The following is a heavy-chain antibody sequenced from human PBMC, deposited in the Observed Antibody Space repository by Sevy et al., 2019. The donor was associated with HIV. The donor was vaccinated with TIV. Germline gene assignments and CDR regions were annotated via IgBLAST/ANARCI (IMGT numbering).Heavy chain of an antibody. J-gene: IGHJ3*02. CDR2: IFRSGDVT. CDR1: GFTFSNYA. V-gene: IGHV3-23*01. CDR3: AGARYDSSGSFDAFDI. D-gene: IGHD3-22*01. Sequence: GGSLRLSCTGSGFTFSNYAMNWVRQAPGKGLEWVSTIFRSGDVTYYANSVKGRFTISRVNSGNTLFLQMKSLRAEDTAVYYCAGARYDSSGSFDAFDIWGQGTMVTVSS.